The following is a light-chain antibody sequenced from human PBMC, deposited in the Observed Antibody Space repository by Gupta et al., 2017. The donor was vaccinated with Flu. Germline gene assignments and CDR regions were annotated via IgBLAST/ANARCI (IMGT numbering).Light chain of an antibody. CDR3: KHYGTSPLS. CDR1: RSVTSNY. J-gene: IGKJ2*01. CDR2: GAS. V-gene: IGKV3-20*01. Sequence: IVFTPSPCTLSLSPGERATLSCSASRSVTSNYFSWYQQQPGKAHRLLIYGASSRATGIPERFSGSGYGTNLNRTIGRLEPEDFAVYYCKHYGTSPLSFGQGTKLEIK.